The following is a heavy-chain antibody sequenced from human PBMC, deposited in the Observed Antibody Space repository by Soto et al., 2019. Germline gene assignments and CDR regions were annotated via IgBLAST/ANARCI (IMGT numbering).Heavy chain of an antibody. V-gene: IGHV1-69*01. Sequence: QVQLVQSGAEVKKPGSSVKVSCKASGGTFSNYAINWVRQAPGQGLEWMGGILPIFGTTNYAQKFQGRVTITAGDSTTTGEMELSSLRSEDTAMYYCPSSPPATGTREWLFYGLDVWGQGATVTVSS. CDR1: GGTFSNYA. D-gene: IGHD3-3*01. CDR2: ILPIFGTT. J-gene: IGHJ6*02. CDR3: PSSPPATGTREWLFYGLDV.